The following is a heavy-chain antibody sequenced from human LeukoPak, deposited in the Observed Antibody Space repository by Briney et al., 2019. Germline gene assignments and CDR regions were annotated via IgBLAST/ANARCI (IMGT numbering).Heavy chain of an antibody. CDR3: AKSSAYYDPGYFDY. V-gene: IGHV4-59*01. D-gene: IGHD3-3*01. CDR1: GGSISSNY. CDR2: IYYSGST. J-gene: IGHJ4*02. Sequence: SETLSLTCTVSGGSISSNYWSWIRQPPGKGLEWIGYIYYSGSTNYNPSLKSRVTISVDTSKNQFSLKLSSVTAADTAVYYCAKSSAYYDPGYFDYWGQGTLVTVSS.